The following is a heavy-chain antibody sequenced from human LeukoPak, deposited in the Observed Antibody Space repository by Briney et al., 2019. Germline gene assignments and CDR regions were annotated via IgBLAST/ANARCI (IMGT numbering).Heavy chain of an antibody. Sequence: GGSLRLSCAASGFTFSSYSMTWVRQAPGKGLEWVSYISRSGSTIYYADSVKGRFTISRDNAKNSLYLQMNSLRAEDTAVYYCARDLGYGAYPYYFDYWGQGTLVTVSS. V-gene: IGHV3-48*04. CDR1: GFTFSSYS. CDR2: ISRSGSTI. D-gene: IGHD4-17*01. CDR3: ARDLGYGAYPYYFDY. J-gene: IGHJ4*02.